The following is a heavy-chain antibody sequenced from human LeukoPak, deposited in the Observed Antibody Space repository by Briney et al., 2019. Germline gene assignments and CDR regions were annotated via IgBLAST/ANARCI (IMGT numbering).Heavy chain of an antibody. CDR2: IYYSGST. J-gene: IGHJ4*02. V-gene: IGHV4-59*01. Sequence: KPSETLSLTCTVSGGSISSYYWSWIRQPPRKRLEWIGYIYYSGSTNYNPSLKSRVTISVDTSKNQFSLKLSSVTAADTAVYYCARVSRDGYNFDYWGQGTLVTVSS. D-gene: IGHD5-24*01. CDR3: ARVSRDGYNFDY. CDR1: GGSISSYY.